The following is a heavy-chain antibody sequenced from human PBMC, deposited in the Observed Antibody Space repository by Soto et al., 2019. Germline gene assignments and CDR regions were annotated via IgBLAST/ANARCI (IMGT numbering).Heavy chain of an antibody. D-gene: IGHD6-13*01. V-gene: IGHV3-23*01. J-gene: IGHJ4*02. CDR2: ISSSGTST. CDR3: AKGGIGELGGVDQ. Sequence: GGSLRLSCAASGFTFSNYAMTWVRQAPGEGLEWVSSISSSGTSTFYADSVKGRFTISRDNSKNMLYLQMNSLRAEDTALYYCAKGGIGELGGVDQWGQGTLVTVSS. CDR1: GFTFSNYA.